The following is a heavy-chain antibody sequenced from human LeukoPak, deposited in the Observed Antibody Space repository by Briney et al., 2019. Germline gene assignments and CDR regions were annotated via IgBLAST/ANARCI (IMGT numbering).Heavy chain of an antibody. CDR2: ISAYNGNT. V-gene: IGHV1-18*01. CDR1: GYTFTSYG. D-gene: IGHD3-3*01. CDR3: ARRPYYDSTYYYYYMDV. J-gene: IGHJ6*03. Sequence: GASVKVSCKASGYTFTSYGISWVRQAPGQGLEWMGWISAYNGNTNYAQKLQGRVTMTTDTSTNTAYMELRSLRSDDTAVYYCARRPYYDSTYYYYYMDVWGKGTTVTVSS.